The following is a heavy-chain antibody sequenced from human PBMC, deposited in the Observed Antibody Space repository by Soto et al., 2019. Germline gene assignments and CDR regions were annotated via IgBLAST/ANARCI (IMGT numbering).Heavy chain of an antibody. V-gene: IGHV3-9*01. Sequence: GGSLRLSCTASGSTFENYAMHWVRQAPGKGLEWVSGISWNRGTIGYADSVRGRFTISRDNAKNSLYLQMDSLRPEDTALYYCAKDKLYSNFEYYFDYWGQGTLVTVSS. CDR1: GSTFENYA. D-gene: IGHD4-4*01. J-gene: IGHJ4*02. CDR3: AKDKLYSNFEYYFDY. CDR2: ISWNRGTI.